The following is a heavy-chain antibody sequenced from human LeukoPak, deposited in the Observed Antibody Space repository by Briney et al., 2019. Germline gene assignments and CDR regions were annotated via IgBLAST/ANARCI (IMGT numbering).Heavy chain of an antibody. CDR2: INPNSGGT. Sequence: ASVKVSCKASGCTFTGYYMHWVRQAPGQGLEWMGWINPNSGGTNYAQKFQGRVTMTRDTSISTAYMELSRLRSDDTAVYYCARDQGYYDSSGYLGYWGQGTLVTVSS. J-gene: IGHJ4*02. V-gene: IGHV1-2*02. CDR3: ARDQGYYDSSGYLGY. D-gene: IGHD3-22*01. CDR1: GCTFTGYY.